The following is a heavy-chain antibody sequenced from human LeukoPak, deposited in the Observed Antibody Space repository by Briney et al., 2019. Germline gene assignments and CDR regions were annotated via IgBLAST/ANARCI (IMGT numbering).Heavy chain of an antibody. CDR1: GFTFSSYS. J-gene: IGHJ4*02. Sequence: PGGSLRLSCAASGFTFSSYSMNWVRQAPGKGLEWVSYISSSGSIIYYADSVKGRFTISRDNAKNSLYLQMNSLRAEDTAVYYCARDRYSGSYPLDYWGQGTLVTVSS. D-gene: IGHD1-26*01. CDR3: ARDRYSGSYPLDY. CDR2: ISSSGSII. V-gene: IGHV3-48*04.